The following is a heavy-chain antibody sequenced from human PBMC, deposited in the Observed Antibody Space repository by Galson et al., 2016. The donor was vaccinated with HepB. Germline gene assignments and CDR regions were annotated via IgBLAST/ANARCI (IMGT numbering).Heavy chain of an antibody. CDR1: GDTFSSYA. V-gene: IGHV1-69*10. CDR3: ARDMTRGGPHDAFDI. Sequence: SVKVSCKASGDTFSSYAISWVRQAPGQGLEWMGGIVPILGKATYSQNFQGRVAITADESTTTAYMELSSLRSEDTAVYYCARDMTRGGPHDAFDIWGQGTMVTVSS. D-gene: IGHD3-10*01. J-gene: IGHJ3*02. CDR2: IVPILGKA.